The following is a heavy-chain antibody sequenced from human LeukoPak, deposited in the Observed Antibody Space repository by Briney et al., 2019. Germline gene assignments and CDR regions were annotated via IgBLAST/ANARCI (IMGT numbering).Heavy chain of an antibody. J-gene: IGHJ4*02. CDR3: ARGPNGSPYYFDS. CDR2: IYFSGST. V-gene: IGHV4-59*08. CDR1: GGSINTYY. D-gene: IGHD1-26*01. Sequence: SETLSLTCTVSGGSINTYYWSWIRQPPGKGLEWIGYIYFSGSTNYNPSLKSRVTISLDTSRNPFSLKLSSVTAADTAVYYCARGPNGSPYYFDSWGQGTLVTVSS.